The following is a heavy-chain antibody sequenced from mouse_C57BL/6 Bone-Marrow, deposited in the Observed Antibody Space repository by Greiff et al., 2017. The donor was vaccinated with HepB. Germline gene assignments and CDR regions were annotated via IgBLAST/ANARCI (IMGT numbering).Heavy chain of an antibody. CDR2: IRSKSSNYAT. CDR3: VRVADGYPAWFAY. D-gene: IGHD2-3*01. Sequence: EVMLVESGGGLVQPKGSLKLSCAASGFTFNTYAMHWVRQAPGKGLEWVALIRSKSSNYATYYADSVKDRFTISRDDSQSMLYLQMNNLKTEDTAMYYCVRVADGYPAWFAYWGQGTLVTVSA. CDR1: GFTFNTYA. V-gene: IGHV10-3*01. J-gene: IGHJ3*01.